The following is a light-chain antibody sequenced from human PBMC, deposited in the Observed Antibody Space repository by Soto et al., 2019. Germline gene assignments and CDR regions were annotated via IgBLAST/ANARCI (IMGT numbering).Light chain of an antibody. Sequence: EIVMTQSPGTLSVSPGGRATLSCTASQNVHSNLAWYQHKPGQAPRLLIYAATTRATGVPARISGSGSGTDFTLNIDSLQSEDFAVYFCQQYNDWPVYTCGLGTKVEI. J-gene: IGKJ2*01. CDR1: QNVHSN. V-gene: IGKV3-15*01. CDR2: AAT. CDR3: QQYNDWPVYT.